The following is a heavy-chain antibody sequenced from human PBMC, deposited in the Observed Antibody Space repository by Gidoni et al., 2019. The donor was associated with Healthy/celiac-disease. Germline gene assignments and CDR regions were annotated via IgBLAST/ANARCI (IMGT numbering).Heavy chain of an antibody. CDR2: INQSGRT. CDR3: ARGDKSISYYGMDV. V-gene: IGHV4-34*01. CDR1: GGSFSGYY. Sequence: QVQLQQWGAGLLKPSETLSLTCAVYGGSFSGYYWSWIRQPPGKGLEWIGEINQSGRTNYNPSLKSRVTISVDTSKNQFSLKLSSVTAADTAVYYCARGDKSISYYGMDVWGQGTTVTVSS. D-gene: IGHD3-9*01. J-gene: IGHJ6*02.